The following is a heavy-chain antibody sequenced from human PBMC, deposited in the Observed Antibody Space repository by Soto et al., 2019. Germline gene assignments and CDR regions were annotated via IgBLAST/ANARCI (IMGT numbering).Heavy chain of an antibody. Sequence: QVQLVQSGAEVKKPGASVKVSCKASGYTFTSYGISWVRQAPGQGREWMGWISAYNGNTNYAQKLQGRVTMTTDTSTSTAYMELRSVRSDDTAVYCCARVGYSSGWVYNWFDPWGQGTLVTVSS. D-gene: IGHD6-19*01. CDR3: ARVGYSSGWVYNWFDP. CDR2: ISAYNGNT. V-gene: IGHV1-18*04. CDR1: GYTFTSYG. J-gene: IGHJ5*02.